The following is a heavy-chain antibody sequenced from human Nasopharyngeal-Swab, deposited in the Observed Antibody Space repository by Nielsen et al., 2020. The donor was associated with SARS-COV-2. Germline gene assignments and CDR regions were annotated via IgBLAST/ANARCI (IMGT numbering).Heavy chain of an antibody. CDR3: ARDRIAAAGFDY. J-gene: IGHJ4*02. CDR2: ISYDGSNK. CDR1: GFTFSSYG. D-gene: IGHD6-13*01. Sequence: GESLKISCAASGFTFSSYGMHWVRQAPGKGLEWVAVISYDGSNKYYADSVKGRFTISRDNSKNTLYLQMNSLRAEDTAVYYCARDRIAAAGFDYWGQGTLVTVSS. V-gene: IGHV3-30*03.